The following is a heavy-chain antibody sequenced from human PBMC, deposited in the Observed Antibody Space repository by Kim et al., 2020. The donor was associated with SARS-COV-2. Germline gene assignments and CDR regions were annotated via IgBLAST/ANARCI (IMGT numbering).Heavy chain of an antibody. J-gene: IGHJ4*02. CDR2: IKSKAAGGTT. Sequence: GGSLRLSCAASGFTVSNAWLSWVRQAPGQGLEWVGRIKSKAAGGTTDYAAPVKGRFTISGDDSKNTLHLQMNSLKTEDTALYYCTLRYDDYHYWGQGTLVTVSS. CDR1: GFTVSNAW. CDR3: TLRYDDYHY. V-gene: IGHV3-15*01. D-gene: IGHD3-9*01.